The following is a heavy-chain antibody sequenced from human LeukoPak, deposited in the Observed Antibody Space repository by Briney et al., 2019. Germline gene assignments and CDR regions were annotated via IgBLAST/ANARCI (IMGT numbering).Heavy chain of an antibody. CDR1: GYTFSSYY. D-gene: IGHD6-13*01. V-gene: IGHV1-46*01. CDR2: IIPSDGFT. CDR3: ARGRRQQLFNY. Sequence: GASVKVSCKASGYTFSSYYVHWVRQAPGQGLEWMGMIIPSDGFTSYAQKFQGRVTMTRDMSTSTVYMELSSLRSDDTAVYYCARGRRQQLFNYWGQGTLVTVSS. J-gene: IGHJ4*02.